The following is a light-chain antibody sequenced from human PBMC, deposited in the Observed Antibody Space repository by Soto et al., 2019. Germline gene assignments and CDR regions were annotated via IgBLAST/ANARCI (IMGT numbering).Light chain of an antibody. CDR1: QSVTNNY. V-gene: IGKV3-20*01. Sequence: SPGTLSLSPGERATLSCRASQSVTNNYLAWYQKKPGQAPRLLIDGASSRATGIPDRFSGSGSGTDFSLTISRLEPEDFAVFYCQQYGTSPITFGQGTRLEIK. CDR2: GAS. J-gene: IGKJ5*01. CDR3: QQYGTSPIT.